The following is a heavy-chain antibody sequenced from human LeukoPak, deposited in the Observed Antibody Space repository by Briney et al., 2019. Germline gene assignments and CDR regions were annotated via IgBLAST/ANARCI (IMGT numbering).Heavy chain of an antibody. J-gene: IGHJ4*02. D-gene: IGHD3-3*01. CDR2: TYYRSKWYT. V-gene: IGHV6-1*01. CDR1: GDSVSINSVA. Sequence: SPTLSLTFAISGDSVSINSVAWNWIRQSPTRGLEWLGRTYYRSKWYTDYSVSVKSPITIHPDTSNNQFSLQLKSVTPEDTAVYYCARVVSREWFFDYWGQGTLVTVSS. CDR3: ARVVSREWFFDY.